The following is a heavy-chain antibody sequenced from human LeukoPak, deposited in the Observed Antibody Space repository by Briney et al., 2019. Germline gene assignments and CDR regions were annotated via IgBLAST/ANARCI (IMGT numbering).Heavy chain of an antibody. D-gene: IGHD2-2*01. Sequence: VASVKVSCKASGYTFTTYYMHWVRQAPGQGLEWMAMINPSGGTTTYAQKFQGRLTMTRDTSTSTVYMELSSLRSEDTAVYFCASSCSSTSCYGRSDYWGQGTLVTVSS. J-gene: IGHJ4*02. CDR1: GYTFTTYY. V-gene: IGHV1-46*01. CDR3: ASSCSSTSCYGRSDY. CDR2: INPSGGTT.